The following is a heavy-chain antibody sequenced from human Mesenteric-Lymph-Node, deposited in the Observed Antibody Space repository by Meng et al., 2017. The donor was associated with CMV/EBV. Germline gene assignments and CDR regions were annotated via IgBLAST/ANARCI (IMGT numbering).Heavy chain of an antibody. Sequence: YYWSWIRQPPGKGLEWIGEINHSGSTNYNPSLKSRVTISVDTSKNQFSLKLSSVTAADTAVYYCARGGFPGYYDILTGYYRGVYYFDYWGQGTLVTVSS. V-gene: IGHV4-34*01. CDR3: ARGGFPGYYDILTGYYRGVYYFDY. D-gene: IGHD3-9*01. CDR1: YY. CDR2: INHSGST. J-gene: IGHJ4*02.